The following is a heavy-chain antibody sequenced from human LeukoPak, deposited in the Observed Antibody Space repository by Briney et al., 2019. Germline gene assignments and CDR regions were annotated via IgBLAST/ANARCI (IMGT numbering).Heavy chain of an antibody. V-gene: IGHV4-4*02. J-gene: IGHJ5*02. CDR3: ARVNRWRELADGWFDP. D-gene: IGHD2-15*01. CDR2: IYPSGST. Sequence: SETLSLTCAVSSGSINSSNWWSWVRQPPGKGLEWIGEIYPSGSTNYNPSLKSRVTMSVDESKNEFSLKLTSVTAADTAVYYCARVNRWRELADGWFDPWGQGTLVTVSS. CDR1: SGSINSSNW.